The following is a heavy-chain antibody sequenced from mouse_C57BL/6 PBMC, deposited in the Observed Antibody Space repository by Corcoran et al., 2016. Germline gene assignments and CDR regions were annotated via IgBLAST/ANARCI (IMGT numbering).Heavy chain of an antibody. V-gene: IGHV1-80*01. Sequence: QVQLQQSGAELVKPGASVKISCKASGYAFSSYWMNWVKQRPGKGLEWIGQIYPGDGDTNYNGKFKGKATLTADKSSSTAYMQLSSLTSEDSAVYFCARSIYYYGSVLYWYFDVWGTGTTVTVSS. CDR1: GYAFSSYW. CDR2: IYPGDGDT. D-gene: IGHD1-1*01. CDR3: ARSIYYYGSVLYWYFDV. J-gene: IGHJ1*03.